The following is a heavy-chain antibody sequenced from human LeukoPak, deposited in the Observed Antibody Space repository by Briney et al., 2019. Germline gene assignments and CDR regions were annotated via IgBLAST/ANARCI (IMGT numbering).Heavy chain of an antibody. D-gene: IGHD6-19*01. Sequence: SETLSLTCTVSGGSISSYYWSWIRQPPVKGLEWIGYIYYSGSTNYNPSLKSRVTISVDTSKNQFSLKLSSVTAADTAVYYCARHPFSAPFDSWGQGILVTVSS. CDR3: ARHPFSAPFDS. CDR1: GGSISSYY. CDR2: IYYSGST. V-gene: IGHV4-59*08. J-gene: IGHJ4*02.